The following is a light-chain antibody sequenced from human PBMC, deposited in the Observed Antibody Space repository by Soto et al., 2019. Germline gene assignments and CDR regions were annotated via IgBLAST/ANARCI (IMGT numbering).Light chain of an antibody. CDR2: AAS. CDR3: QQSCSTPALS. CDR1: QSISSY. Sequence: DIPMTQSPSSLSASVGDRVTITCRASQSISSYLNWYQQKPGTAPNLLIYAASSVQSGVPSRFSGSGSGTDLTLTVSSLQPEDFATYYCQQSCSTPALSVGGGTKVEIK. J-gene: IGKJ4*01. V-gene: IGKV1-39*01.